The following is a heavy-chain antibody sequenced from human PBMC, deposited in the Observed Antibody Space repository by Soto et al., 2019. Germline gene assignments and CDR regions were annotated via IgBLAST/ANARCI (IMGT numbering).Heavy chain of an antibody. D-gene: IGHD3-10*01. Sequence: QITLKESGPTLVKPTQTLTLTCSFSGLSLSTSGEAVGWIRQPPGKALEWLALIYWDDDKLFNPTLKTRLTITQDTSKNHVVLTLTNMDPVDTATYSCAHYVSASPAGWFDPWGQGILVTVSS. J-gene: IGHJ5*02. CDR1: GLSLSTSGEA. CDR2: IYWDDDK. V-gene: IGHV2-5*02. CDR3: AHYVSASPAGWFDP.